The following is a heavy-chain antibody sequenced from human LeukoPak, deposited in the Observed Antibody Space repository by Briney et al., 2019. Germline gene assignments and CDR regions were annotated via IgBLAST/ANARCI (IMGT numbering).Heavy chain of an antibody. CDR1: GYTFTGYY. CDR2: INLNSGGT. CDR3: AGWAGGNADVAVFDY. V-gene: IGHV1-2*02. D-gene: IGHD2-21*01. J-gene: IGHJ4*02. Sequence: ASVKVSCKASGYTFTGYYMHWVRQAPGQGLEWMGWINLNSGGTNYAQKFQGRVAMTRDTSISTAYMELSRLRSDDTAVYYCAGWAGGNADVAVFDYWGQGTLVTVSS.